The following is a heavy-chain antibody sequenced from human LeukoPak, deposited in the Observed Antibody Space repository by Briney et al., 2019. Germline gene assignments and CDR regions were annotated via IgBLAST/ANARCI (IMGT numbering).Heavy chain of an antibody. CDR3: AQTGLVGYYYGMDV. D-gene: IGHD2-8*02. J-gene: IGHJ6*02. CDR1: GGSVSSGSYY. V-gene: IGHV4-39*01. CDR2: IYYSGST. Sequence: SETLSLTCTVSGGSVSSGSYYWGWIRQPPGKGLEWIGSIYYSGSTYYNPSLKSRVTISVDTSKNQFSLKLSSVTAADTAVYYCAQTGLVGYYYGMDVWGQGTTVTVSS.